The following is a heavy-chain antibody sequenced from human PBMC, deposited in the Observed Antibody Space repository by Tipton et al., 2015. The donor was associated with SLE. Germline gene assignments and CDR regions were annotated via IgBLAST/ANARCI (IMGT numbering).Heavy chain of an antibody. Sequence: SLRLSCAASGFTVSSNYMSWVRQAPGKGLEWVSVIYSGGSTYYADSVKGRFTISRDNSKNTLYLQMNSLRAEDTAVYYCARNPLVAPTRGWFDPWGQGTLVPVSS. V-gene: IGHV3-53*05. CDR3: ARNPLVAPTRGWFDP. CDR2: IYSGGST. D-gene: IGHD5-12*01. J-gene: IGHJ5*02. CDR1: GFTVSSNY.